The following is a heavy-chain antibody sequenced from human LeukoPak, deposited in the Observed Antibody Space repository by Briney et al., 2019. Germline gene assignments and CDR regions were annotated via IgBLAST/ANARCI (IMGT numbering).Heavy chain of an antibody. CDR3: ARGPLRTYGPLHPSYFDY. V-gene: IGHV3-23*01. CDR2: SGSGGST. D-gene: IGHD3-10*01. J-gene: IGHJ4*02. Sequence: GGSLRLSCAASGFTFSSYAMNWVRQAPGKGLEWVSASGSGGSTYYADSVKGRFTISRDNSKNTLFLQMNSLRAEDTAVYYCARGPLRTYGPLHPSYFDYWGQGTLVTVSS. CDR1: GFTFSSYA.